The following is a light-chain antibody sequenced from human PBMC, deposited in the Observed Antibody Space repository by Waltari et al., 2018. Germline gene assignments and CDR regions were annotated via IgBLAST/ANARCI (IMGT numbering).Light chain of an antibody. J-gene: IGKJ4*01. CDR3: QQYNNWLLT. CDR2: GAA. V-gene: IGKV3-15*01. CDR1: QSVSSN. Sequence: EIVMTQSPATLSVSPGERATLSCRASQSVSSNLAWYQQKPGQAPSILIYGAATRATGIPARFSGSGSGTEVTLTSSRLQSEDFAVYYCQQYNNWLLTFGGGTKVEIK.